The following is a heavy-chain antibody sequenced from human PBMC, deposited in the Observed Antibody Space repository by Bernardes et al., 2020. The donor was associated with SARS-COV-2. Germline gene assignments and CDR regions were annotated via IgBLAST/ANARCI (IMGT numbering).Heavy chain of an antibody. CDR1: GYTFTSYD. J-gene: IGHJ4*02. V-gene: IGHV1-8*01. CDR3: ATGKDYYDSSGYYDPSYYFDY. CDR2: MNPNSGNT. Sequence: ASLKVSCKASGYTFTSYDINWVRQATGQGLEWMGWMNPNSGNTGYAQKFQGRVTITADESTSTAYMELSSLRSEDTAVYYCATGKDYYDSSGYYDPSYYFDYWGQGTLVTVSS. D-gene: IGHD3-22*01.